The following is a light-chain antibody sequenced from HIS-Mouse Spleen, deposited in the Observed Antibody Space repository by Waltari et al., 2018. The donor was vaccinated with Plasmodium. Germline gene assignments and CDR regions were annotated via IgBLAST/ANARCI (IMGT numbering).Light chain of an antibody. CDR2: EDS. Sequence: SYVLTQPPSVSVAPGQTARITCGGNNIGSKSVHWYQQKPGQAPVLVVYEDSDRPSGIPERFSGSNSGNTATLTISRVEAGDEADYYCQVWDSSTAVFGGGTKLTVL. J-gene: IGLJ3*02. V-gene: IGLV3-21*02. CDR3: QVWDSSTAV. CDR1: NIGSKS.